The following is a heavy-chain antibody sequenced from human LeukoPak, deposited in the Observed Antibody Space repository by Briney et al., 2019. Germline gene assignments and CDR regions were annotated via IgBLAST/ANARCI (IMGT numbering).Heavy chain of an antibody. Sequence: GASVKVSCKASGGTFSSYAISWVRQAPGQGLEWMGGIIPIFGTANYAQKFQGRVTITADESTSTAYMELSSLRAEDTAVYYCATKRELYGMDVWGQGTTVTVSS. CDR1: GGTFSSYA. J-gene: IGHJ6*02. D-gene: IGHD1-7*01. CDR3: ATKRELYGMDV. V-gene: IGHV1-69*13. CDR2: IIPIFGTA.